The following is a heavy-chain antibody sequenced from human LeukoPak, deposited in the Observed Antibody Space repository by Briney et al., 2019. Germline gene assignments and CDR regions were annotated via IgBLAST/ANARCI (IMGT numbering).Heavy chain of an antibody. CDR1: GGSISSYY. V-gene: IGHV4-59*08. CDR2: IYYSGST. J-gene: IGHJ4*02. CDR3: ARLRGSGSYTPLDY. D-gene: IGHD1-26*01. Sequence: SETLSLTCTVSGGSISSYYWSWTRQPPGKGLEWIGYIYYSGSTNYDPSLKSRVTISVDTSKNQFSLKLSSVTAADTAVYYCARLRGSGSYTPLDYWGQGTLVTVSS.